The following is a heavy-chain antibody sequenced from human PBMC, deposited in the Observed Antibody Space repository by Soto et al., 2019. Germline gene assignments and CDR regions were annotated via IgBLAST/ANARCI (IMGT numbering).Heavy chain of an antibody. CDR1: GFTFSSYA. D-gene: IGHD3-3*01. CDR2: ISGSGGST. Sequence: HPGGSLRLSCAASGFTFSSYAMSWVRQAPGKGLEWVSAISGSGGSTYYADSVKGRFTISRDNSKNTLYLQMNSLRAEDTAVYYCAKAIDDFSLYYGMDVWGQGTTVTVSS. CDR3: AKAIDDFSLYYGMDV. J-gene: IGHJ6*02. V-gene: IGHV3-23*01.